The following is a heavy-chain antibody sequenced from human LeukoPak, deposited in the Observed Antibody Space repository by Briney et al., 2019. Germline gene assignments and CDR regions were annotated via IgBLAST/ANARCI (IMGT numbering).Heavy chain of an antibody. CDR2: IYSGGSS. J-gene: IGHJ4*02. CDR3: ASQERSAGDDGYDY. CDR1: GFTVSSNY. V-gene: IGHV3-53*01. D-gene: IGHD3-16*01. Sequence: PGGSLRLSCAASGFTVSSNYMSWVRQAPGKGLEWVSVIYSGGSSYYADSVKGRFTISRDNSKNTLYLQMNSLRAEDTAVYYCASQERSAGDDGYDYWGQGTLVTVSS.